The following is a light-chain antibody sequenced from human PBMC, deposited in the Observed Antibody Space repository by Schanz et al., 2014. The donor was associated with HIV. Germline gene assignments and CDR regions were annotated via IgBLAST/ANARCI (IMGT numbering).Light chain of an antibody. Sequence: QSVLTQPPSASGTPGQRVTISCSGSDSNTGSNPVNWHPHLPGAAPKLLIYGTDQRPSGVPDRVSGSRSGTSASLAISGLQSGDEADYYCAAWDDTLNGYVFGSGTKLTVL. V-gene: IGLV1-44*01. CDR1: DSNTGSNP. CDR3: AAWDDTLNGYV. CDR2: GTD. J-gene: IGLJ1*01.